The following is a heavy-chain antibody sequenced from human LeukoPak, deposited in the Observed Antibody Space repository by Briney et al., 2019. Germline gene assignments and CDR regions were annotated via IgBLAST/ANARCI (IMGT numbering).Heavy chain of an antibody. CDR3: ARGPRRQLAAWFDP. J-gene: IGHJ5*02. CDR2: MNPNSGNT. CDR1: GYTFTSYD. V-gene: IGHV1-8*01. Sequence: ASVKVSCKASGYTFTSYDINWVRQATGQGLEWMGWMNPNSGNTGYAQEFQGRVTMTRNTSISTAYMELSSLRSEDTAVYYCARGPRRQLAAWFDPWGQGTLVTVSS. D-gene: IGHD6-13*01.